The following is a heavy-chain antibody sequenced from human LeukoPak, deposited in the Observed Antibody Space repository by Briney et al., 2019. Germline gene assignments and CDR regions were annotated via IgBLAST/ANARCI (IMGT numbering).Heavy chain of an antibody. CDR2: ISWNSGSI. D-gene: IGHD3-22*01. Sequence: SLRLSCAASGFTFDDYAMHWVRQAPGKGLEWVSGISWNSGSIGYADSVKGRFTISRDNAKKSLYLQMNSLRAEDTALYYCAKLAPNYYDSSGYPKGDDAFDIWGQGTMVTVSS. J-gene: IGHJ3*02. CDR1: GFTFDDYA. CDR3: AKLAPNYYDSSGYPKGDDAFDI. V-gene: IGHV3-9*01.